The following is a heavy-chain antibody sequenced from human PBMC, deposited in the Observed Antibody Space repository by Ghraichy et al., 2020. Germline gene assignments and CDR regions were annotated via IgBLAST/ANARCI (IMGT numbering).Heavy chain of an antibody. CDR2: IYYSGNT. Sequence: LSLTCSVSGGSMTSYYWSWIRQPPGKGLEWIGYIYYSGNTNYNPSLKSRVTISVDTSKNQFSLKLNSVTSADTAVYYCARLSGWYSPFDYWGQGTLVTVSS. D-gene: IGHD6-19*01. J-gene: IGHJ4*02. V-gene: IGHV4-59*01. CDR3: ARLSGWYSPFDY. CDR1: GGSMTSYY.